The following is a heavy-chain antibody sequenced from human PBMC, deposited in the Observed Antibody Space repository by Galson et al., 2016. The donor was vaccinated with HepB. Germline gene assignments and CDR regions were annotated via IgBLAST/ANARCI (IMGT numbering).Heavy chain of an antibody. CDR2: IRSGSSYT. D-gene: IGHD4-11*01. J-gene: IGHJ6*02. V-gene: IGHV3-11*03. CDR1: GFIFSDYC. CDR3: GRGGRVQPTVDDYYYYHGMDV. Sequence: SLRLSCAASGFIFSDYCMNWIRQAPGKGLEWVSNIRSGSSYTDYADSVKGRFNISKDNARNFLYLKMNRLRVEDPAVYYCGRGGRVQPTVDDYYYYHGMDVWGQGTTVSVSS.